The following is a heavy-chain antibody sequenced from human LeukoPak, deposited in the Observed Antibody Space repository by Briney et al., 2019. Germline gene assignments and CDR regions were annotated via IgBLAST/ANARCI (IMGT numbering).Heavy chain of an antibody. V-gene: IGHV3-49*04. CDR2: IRSKAYGGTT. D-gene: IGHD3-9*01. CDR1: GFNFGDYA. CDR3: TRVLYDILTGYYISYFDY. Sequence: GGSLRLSCTASGFNFGDYAMSWVRQAPGKGLEWVGFIRSKAYGGTTEYAASVKGRFTISRDDSKSIAYLQMNSLKTEDTAVYYCTRVLYDILTGYYISYFDYWGQGTRDTVSS. J-gene: IGHJ4*02.